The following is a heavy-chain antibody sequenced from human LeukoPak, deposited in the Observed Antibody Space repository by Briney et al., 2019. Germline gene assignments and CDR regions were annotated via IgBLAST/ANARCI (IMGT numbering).Heavy chain of an antibody. CDR3: ARDKVVGPSNFDY. CDR2: ISKSGSNE. D-gene: IGHD1-26*01. J-gene: IGHJ4*02. Sequence: PGGSLTLSCAASGFTFRNYEMTWVRQAPGKGLEWISYISKSGSNEYYADSVKGRFTISRDNAKNSLYLQMNSLRAEDTAVYYCARDKVVGPSNFDYWGQGTLVTVSS. V-gene: IGHV3-48*03. CDR1: GFTFRNYE.